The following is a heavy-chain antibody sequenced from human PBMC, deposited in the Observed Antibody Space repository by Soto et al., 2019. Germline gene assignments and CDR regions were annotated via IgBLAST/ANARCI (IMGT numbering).Heavy chain of an antibody. D-gene: IGHD1-26*01. V-gene: IGHV1-3*01. Sequence: QVHVVQSGAEVKKPGSSMKVSCKASGYTFTNFAMHWVRQAPGQRLEWLGWINSGNGDTKYSQKFQGRVSITRDTSATTAYMELSSLRYEDTAMYYCARGPKSGSYFLSFFGYWGQGTLVTVSS. CDR1: GYTFTNFA. CDR3: ARGPKSGSYFLSFFGY. CDR2: INSGNGDT. J-gene: IGHJ4*02.